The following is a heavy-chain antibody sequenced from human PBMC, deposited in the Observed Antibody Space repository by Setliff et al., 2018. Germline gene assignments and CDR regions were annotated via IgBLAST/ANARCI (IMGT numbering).Heavy chain of an antibody. CDR3: ARIHAWNTDSRNAFDV. CDR1: GFSLATTGVG. J-gene: IGHJ3*01. D-gene: IGHD6-13*01. CDR2: LYWNDRE. V-gene: IGHV2-5*01. Sequence: SGPTLVNPTQTLTLTCTFSGFSLATTGVGVGWIRQPPGKALECLALLYWNDREEYSPSLKSRLTLTKDTSKNQVVLTMTNMDPVDTGTYYCARIHAWNTDSRNAFDVWGQGAVVTVSS.